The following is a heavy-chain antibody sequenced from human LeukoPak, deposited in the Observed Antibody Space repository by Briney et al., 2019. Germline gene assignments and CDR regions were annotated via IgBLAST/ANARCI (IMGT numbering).Heavy chain of an antibody. CDR3: AKDNYGGIFAS. Sequence: PGGSLRLSCAASGFTFSAYGMSWVRQAPGKGLEWVSHISDTVRDTWYANSVKGRFIISRGNSRDTVYLQMSSLRPEDTALYFCAKDNYGGIFASWGQGTLVTVSS. V-gene: IGHV3-23*01. D-gene: IGHD4-17*01. CDR1: GFTFSAYG. CDR2: ISDTVRDT. J-gene: IGHJ4*02.